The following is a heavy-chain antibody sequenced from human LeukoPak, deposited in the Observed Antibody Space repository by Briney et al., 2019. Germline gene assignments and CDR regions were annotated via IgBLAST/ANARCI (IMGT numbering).Heavy chain of an antibody. Sequence: SETLSLTCTVSGGSISSYYWSWIRQPPGKGLEWIGYTYYSGSTNYNPSLKSRVTVSVDTSKNQFSLKLSSVTAADTAVYYCARVNWSGYDFRGAFDIWGQGTMVTVSS. J-gene: IGHJ3*02. CDR2: TYYSGST. D-gene: IGHD5-12*01. CDR1: GGSISSYY. CDR3: ARVNWSGYDFRGAFDI. V-gene: IGHV4-59*01.